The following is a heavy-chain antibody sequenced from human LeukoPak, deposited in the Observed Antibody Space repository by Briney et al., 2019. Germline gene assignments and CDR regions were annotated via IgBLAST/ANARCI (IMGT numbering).Heavy chain of an antibody. J-gene: IGHJ4*02. CDR1: RFVFPSSG. Sequence: LSGGSLRLSCAASRFVFPSSGMHWVRQAPGKGLEWVAHIKEDATESRSADSVKGRFSISRDNTKNSLFLQLNSLRTEDTAVYYCVRDRGWYHFDLWGQGTLVTVSS. V-gene: IGHV3-7*01. CDR3: VRDRGWYHFDL. D-gene: IGHD3-10*01. CDR2: IKEDATES.